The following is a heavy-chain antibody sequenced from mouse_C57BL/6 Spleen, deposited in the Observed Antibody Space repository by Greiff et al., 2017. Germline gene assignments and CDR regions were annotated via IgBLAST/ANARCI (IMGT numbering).Heavy chain of an antibody. CDR2: INPSNGGT. J-gene: IGHJ2*01. V-gene: IGHV1-53*01. Sequence: QVHVKQPGTELVKPGASVKLSCKASGYTFTSYWMHWVKQRPGQGLEWIGNINPSNGGTNYNEKFKSKATLTVDKSSSTAYMQLSSLTSEDSAVYYCARSGSREYYFDYWGQGTTLTVSS. CDR1: GYTFTSYW. CDR3: ARSGSREYYFDY. D-gene: IGHD1-1*01.